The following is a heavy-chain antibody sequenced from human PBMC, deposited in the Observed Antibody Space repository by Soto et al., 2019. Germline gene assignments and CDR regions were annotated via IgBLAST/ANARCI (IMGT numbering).Heavy chain of an antibody. V-gene: IGHV4-30-4*01. CDR2: IYYSGST. D-gene: IGHD6-19*01. J-gene: IGHJ4*02. Sequence: KPSETLSLTCTVSGGSISSGDYYWSWIRQPPGKGLEWIGYIYYSGSTYYNPSLKSRVTISVDTSKNQFSLKLSSVTAADTAVYYCARVNGYSSGWSPLWYDYWGQGTLVTVSS. CDR3: ARVNGYSSGWSPLWYDY. CDR1: GGSISSGDYY.